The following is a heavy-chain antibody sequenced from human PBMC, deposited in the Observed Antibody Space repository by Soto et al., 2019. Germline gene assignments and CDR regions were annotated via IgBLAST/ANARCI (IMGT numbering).Heavy chain of an antibody. J-gene: IGHJ4*02. CDR2: XNXXXGXT. CDR3: ARGPTTNSWSYFDY. V-gene: IGHV1-3*01. Sequence: ASVKVSCKASGYTFTSYAMHWVRQAPGQRLEWMXWXNXXXGXTXXXQXXXXRFTITRDTCASTAYMELSSLTSEDTAVYYCARGPTTNSWSYFDYWGQGTLVTVSS. D-gene: IGHD6-13*01. CDR1: GYTFTSYA.